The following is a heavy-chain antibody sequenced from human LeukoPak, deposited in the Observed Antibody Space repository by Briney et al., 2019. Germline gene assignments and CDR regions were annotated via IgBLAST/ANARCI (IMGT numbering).Heavy chain of an antibody. D-gene: IGHD1-26*01. J-gene: IGHJ4*02. CDR2: IYYSGST. V-gene: IGHV4-39*07. Sequence: SETLSLTCTVSGGSISSSSYYWGWIRQPPGKGLEWIGSIYYSGSTYYNPSLKSRVTMSVDTSKNQFSLKLSSVTAADTAVYCCARGVGARSLYYFDYWGQGTLVTVSS. CDR1: GGSISSSSYY. CDR3: ARGVGARSLYYFDY.